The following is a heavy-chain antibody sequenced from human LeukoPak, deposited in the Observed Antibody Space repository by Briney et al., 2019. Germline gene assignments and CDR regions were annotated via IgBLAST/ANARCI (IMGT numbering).Heavy chain of an antibody. Sequence: PSETLSLTCTVSGGSISSSSYYWGWIRQPPGKGLEWIGSIYYSGSTYYNPSLKSRVTISVDTSKKQFSLKLSSVTAADTAVYYCARVLSHPMVRGMGVFDYWGQGTLVTVSS. CDR3: ARVLSHPMVRGMGVFDY. J-gene: IGHJ4*02. V-gene: IGHV4-39*07. CDR2: IYYSGST. CDR1: GGSISSSSYY. D-gene: IGHD3-10*01.